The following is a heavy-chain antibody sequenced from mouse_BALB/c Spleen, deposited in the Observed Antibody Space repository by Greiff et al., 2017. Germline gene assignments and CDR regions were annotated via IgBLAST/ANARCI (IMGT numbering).Heavy chain of an antibody. D-gene: IGHD3-1*01. V-gene: IGHV3-8*02. Sequence: EVKLQESGPSLVKPSQTLSLTCSVTGDSITSGYWNWIRKFPGNKLEYMGYISYSGSTYYNPSLKSRISITRDTSKNQYYLQLNSVTTEDTATYYCARSASSGYEAMDYWGQGTSVTVSS. CDR1: GDSITSGY. J-gene: IGHJ4*01. CDR3: ARSASSGYEAMDY. CDR2: ISYSGST.